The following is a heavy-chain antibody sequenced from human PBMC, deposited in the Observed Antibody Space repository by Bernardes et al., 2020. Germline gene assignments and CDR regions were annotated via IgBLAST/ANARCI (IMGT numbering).Heavy chain of an antibody. V-gene: IGHV3-23*01. CDR1: GFTFSSYA. CDR2: ISGSGGST. J-gene: IGHJ3*02. Sequence: AGSLLLSCAASGFTFSSYAMSWVRQAPGKGLEWVSAISGSGGSTYYADPAKGRFTISRDNSKNKQYLQMNSLRAEDTAVYYCAKDLLAYCGGDCYAGDAFDIWGQGTMVTVSS. CDR3: AKDLLAYCGGDCYAGDAFDI. D-gene: IGHD2-21*01.